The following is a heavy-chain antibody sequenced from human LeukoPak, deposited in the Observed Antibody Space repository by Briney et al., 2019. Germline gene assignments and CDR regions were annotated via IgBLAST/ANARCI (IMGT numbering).Heavy chain of an antibody. D-gene: IGHD1-1*01. CDR1: GYSFTSYW. CDR2: IYPGDSDT. Sequence: GESLKISCRGSGYSFTSYWIGWVRQMPGKGLEWMGIIYPGDSDTRYSPSFQGQVTISADKSISTAYLQWSSLKASDTAMYYCARLGGTTFIDYYYYMDVWGKGTTVTVFS. V-gene: IGHV5-51*01. J-gene: IGHJ6*03. CDR3: ARLGGTTFIDYYYYMDV.